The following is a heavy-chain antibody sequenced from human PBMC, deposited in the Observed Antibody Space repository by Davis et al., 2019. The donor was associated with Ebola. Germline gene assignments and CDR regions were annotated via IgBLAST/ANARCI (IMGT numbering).Heavy chain of an antibody. D-gene: IGHD6-13*01. CDR1: GGSISGYY. CDR2: LFHGGNT. V-gene: IGHV4-59*08. Sequence: MPSETLSLTCTVSGGSISGYYWSWIRQPPGRGLEWIGFLFHGGNTNYNPSLKSRVTISVDTSKNQFSLKLSSVTAADTAVYYCARGIAAAGSLLNWFDPWGQGTLVTVSS. J-gene: IGHJ5*02. CDR3: ARGIAAAGSLLNWFDP.